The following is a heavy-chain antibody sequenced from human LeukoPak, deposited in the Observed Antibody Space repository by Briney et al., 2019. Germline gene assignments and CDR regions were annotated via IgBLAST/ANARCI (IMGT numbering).Heavy chain of an antibody. Sequence: SETLSLTCTVSGGSISSSSYYWGWIRQPPGKGLEWIGSIYYSGSTYYNPSLKSRVTISVDTSKKQFSLKLSSVTAADPALYFXXXXXXXTAMVTVGWXDPWGQGTLVTVSS. CDR2: IYYSGST. CDR1: GGSISSSSYY. CDR3: XXXXXXTAMVTVGWXDP. D-gene: IGHD5-18*01. V-gene: IGHV4-39*01. J-gene: IGHJ5*02.